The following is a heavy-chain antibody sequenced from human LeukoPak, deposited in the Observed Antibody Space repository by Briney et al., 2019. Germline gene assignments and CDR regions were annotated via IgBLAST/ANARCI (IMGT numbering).Heavy chain of an antibody. D-gene: IGHD3/OR15-3a*01. Sequence: ASVKVSCTASGYAFTSYGISWVRQAPGQGLEWMGWISAYNGNTNYAQKLQGRVTMTTDTSTSTAYMELRSLRSDDTAVYYCGRDPMDPNWFDPWGQGTLVTVSS. CDR3: GRDPMDPNWFDP. CDR1: GYAFTSYG. CDR2: ISAYNGNT. J-gene: IGHJ5*02. V-gene: IGHV1-18*01.